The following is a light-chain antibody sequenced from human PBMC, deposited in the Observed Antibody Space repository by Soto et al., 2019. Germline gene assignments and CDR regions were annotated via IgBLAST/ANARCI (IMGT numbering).Light chain of an antibody. CDR2: GAS. CDR3: QQYGSSPFA. V-gene: IGKV3-20*01. Sequence: EIVLTQSPGTLSLSPGERATLSCRASQSVSSSYVAWYQQKPGQAPRLLIYGASSRATGITDRFSGSGSGTDFTLTISRLEHEDFELYYCQQYGSSPFAFGPGTKVDIK. CDR1: QSVSSSY. J-gene: IGKJ3*01.